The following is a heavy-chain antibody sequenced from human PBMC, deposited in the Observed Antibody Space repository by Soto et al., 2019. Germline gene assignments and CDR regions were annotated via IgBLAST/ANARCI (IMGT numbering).Heavy chain of an antibody. CDR1: GLTISGKKY. D-gene: IGHD1-1*01. Sequence: DVQLVESGGGLIQPGESLRLSCAAFGLTISGKKYVAWVRQAPGKGLEWVSALYDVAGSFYADSVTGRFTTSSASSKAAVYLQMNDRRPDDTAVYYCATWHEREHAFDVWGQGTTVTISS. V-gene: IGHV3-53*01. J-gene: IGHJ3*01. CDR2: LYDVAGS. CDR3: ATWHEREHAFDV.